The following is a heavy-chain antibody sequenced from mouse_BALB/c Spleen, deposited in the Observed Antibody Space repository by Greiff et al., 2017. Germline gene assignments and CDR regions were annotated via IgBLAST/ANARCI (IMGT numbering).Heavy chain of an antibody. CDR2: ISSGGSYT. D-gene: IGHD1-1*01. CDR1: GFTFSSYT. V-gene: IGHV5-6-4*01. CDR3: TRDRDYYGSSLFAY. J-gene: IGHJ3*01. Sequence: DVMLVESGGGLVKPGGSLKLSCAASGFTFSSYTMSWVRQTPEKRLEWVATISSGGSYTYYPDSVTGRFTISRDNAKNTLYLQMSSLKSEDTAMYYCTRDRDYYGSSLFAYWGQGTLVTVSA.